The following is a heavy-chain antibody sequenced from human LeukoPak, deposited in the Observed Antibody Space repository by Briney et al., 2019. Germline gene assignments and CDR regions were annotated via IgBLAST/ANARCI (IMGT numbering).Heavy chain of an antibody. CDR1: GGSISSYY. CDR2: IYYSGST. V-gene: IGHV4-59*01. J-gene: IGHJ4*02. Sequence: SETLSLTCTVSGGSISSYYWSWIRQPPGKGLEWIGYIYYSGSTNYNPSLKSRVTISVDTSKNQFSLKLSSVTAADTAVYYCARTREEGSGWSEYYYFDYWGQGILVTVSS. CDR3: ARTREEGSGWSEYYYFDY. D-gene: IGHD6-19*01.